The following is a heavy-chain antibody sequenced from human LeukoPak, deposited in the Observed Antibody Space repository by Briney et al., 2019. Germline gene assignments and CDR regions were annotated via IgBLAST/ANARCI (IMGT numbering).Heavy chain of an antibody. J-gene: IGHJ4*02. Sequence: PGGTLRLFCAASRFTFDSYEMYWVRQAPGKGLEWVSYISAQGNNKYYADSVKGRFTIPRDNPKHTLYLHMNSQSAEHTGLYYCARGGYFPRISFCRGILDFWGQGTVVTVSA. CDR3: ARGGYFPRISFCRGILDF. CDR2: ISAQGNNK. CDR1: RFTFDSYE. D-gene: IGHD6-25*01. V-gene: IGHV3-48*03.